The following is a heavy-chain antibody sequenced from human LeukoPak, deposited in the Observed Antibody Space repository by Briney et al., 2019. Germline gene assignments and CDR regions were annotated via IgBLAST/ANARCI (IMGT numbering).Heavy chain of an antibody. CDR3: ARHPTYCGGDCYSHDAFDI. V-gene: IGHV5-51*01. CDR2: IYPGDSDT. CDR1: GYSFTSYW. J-gene: IGHJ3*02. Sequence: GGSLKISCKGSGYSFTSYWIGWVRQMPGKGLEWMGIIYPGDSDTRYSPSVQGQVTISADKSISTAYLQWSSLKASDTAMYYCARHPTYCGGDCYSHDAFDIWGQGTMVTVSS. D-gene: IGHD2-21*01.